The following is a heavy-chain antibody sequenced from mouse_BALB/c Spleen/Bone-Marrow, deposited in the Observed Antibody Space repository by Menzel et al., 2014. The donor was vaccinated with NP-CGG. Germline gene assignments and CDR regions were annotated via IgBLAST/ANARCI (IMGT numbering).Heavy chain of an antibody. CDR1: GYSFTSYY. V-gene: IGHV1-66*01. Sequence: HVQLQQSAPELVKPGASVKISCEASGYSFTSYYIHWVKQRPGQGLEWIGWIFPGSGNIKYNEKFKGEATLTADPSSSTAYMRLSSLTSEDSTVYFCARRGNWGYAMDYWGQGTSVTVSS. CDR2: IFPGSGNI. J-gene: IGHJ4*01. D-gene: IGHD2-1*01. CDR3: ARRGNWGYAMDY.